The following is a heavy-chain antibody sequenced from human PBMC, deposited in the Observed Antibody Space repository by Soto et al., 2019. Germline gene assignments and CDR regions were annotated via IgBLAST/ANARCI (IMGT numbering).Heavy chain of an antibody. CDR2: IIPIFGTA. CDR1: GGTFSSYA. Sequence: QVQLVQSGAEVKKPGSSVKVSCKASGGTFSSYAISWVRQAPGQGLEWMGGIIPIFGTANYAQKFQGRVTITADESTGTAYMELSSLRSEDTAVYYCARLGQRFGEILFDYWGQGTLVTVSS. J-gene: IGHJ4*02. V-gene: IGHV1-69*12. D-gene: IGHD3-10*01. CDR3: ARLGQRFGEILFDY.